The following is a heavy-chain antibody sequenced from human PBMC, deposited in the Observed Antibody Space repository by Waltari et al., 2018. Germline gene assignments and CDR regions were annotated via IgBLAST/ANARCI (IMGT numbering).Heavy chain of an antibody. V-gene: IGHV1-8*01. J-gene: IGHJ3*02. D-gene: IGHD1-26*01. CDR2: MTPTTGNT. Sequence: QVQLVQSGAVVKKPGASVKVSCQTSGYTFTSYNINWVRQAAGHGLEWMGWMTPTTGNTGYAQKFKGRGSMTRDTSIRTAYMELGGLTSEDTAVYYCARPPSGNYYGFGCDMWSQGTSVVVSS. CDR1: GYTFTSYN. CDR3: ARPPSGNYYGFGCDM.